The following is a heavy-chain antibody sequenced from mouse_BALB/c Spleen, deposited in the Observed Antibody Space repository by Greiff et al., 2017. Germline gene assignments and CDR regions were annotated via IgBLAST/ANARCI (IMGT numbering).Heavy chain of an antibody. Sequence: QVQLQQSGAELVMPGASVKMSCKASGYTFTDYWMHWVKQRPGQGLEWIGAIDTSDSYTSYNQKFKGKATLTVDESSSTAYMQLSSLTSEDSAVYYCARPNWDRDFDYWGQGTTLTVSS. J-gene: IGHJ2*01. CDR2: IDTSDSYT. CDR1: GYTFTDYW. CDR3: ARPNWDRDFDY. V-gene: IGHV1-69*01. D-gene: IGHD4-1*01.